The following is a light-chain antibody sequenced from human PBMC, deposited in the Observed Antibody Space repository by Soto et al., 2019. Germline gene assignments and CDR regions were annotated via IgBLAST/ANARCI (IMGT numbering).Light chain of an antibody. CDR1: QSVSSSY. Sequence: EIVLTQSPGTLSLSPGERATLSCRSSQSVSSSYLAWYQQKPGQAPRLLIYGASSRATGIPDRFSGSGSGTDFTLTISRLEPEDFAVYYCQPYGISPGVTFGQGTQVEIK. V-gene: IGKV3-20*01. CDR3: QPYGISPGVT. CDR2: GAS. J-gene: IGKJ1*01.